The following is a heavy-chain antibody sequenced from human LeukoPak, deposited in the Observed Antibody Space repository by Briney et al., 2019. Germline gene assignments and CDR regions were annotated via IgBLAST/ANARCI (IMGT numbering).Heavy chain of an antibody. J-gene: IGHJ4*02. CDR3: ARGPVPAATYFDY. CDR2: INHSGST. Sequence: SETLSLTCAVYGGSFSGYYWSWIRQPPGKGLEWIGEINHSGSTNYNPSLKSRVTISVDTSKNQFSLKLSSVTAADTAVYYCARGPVPAATYFDYWGQGTLVTVSS. CDR1: GGSFSGYY. D-gene: IGHD2-2*01. V-gene: IGHV4-34*01.